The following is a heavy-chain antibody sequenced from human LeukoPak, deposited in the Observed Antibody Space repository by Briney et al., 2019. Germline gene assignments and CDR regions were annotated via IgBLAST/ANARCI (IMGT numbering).Heavy chain of an antibody. Sequence: GGSLRLSCAASGFTFSRYGMHWVRQAPGKGLEWVAVIWYDGSNKYYADSVKGRFTISRDNSKNTLYLQINSLRAEDTAVYYCARAGGGWFGGYYFDYWGQGTLVTVSS. D-gene: IGHD3-10*01. CDR1: GFTFSRYG. V-gene: IGHV3-33*08. CDR3: ARAGGGWFGGYYFDY. J-gene: IGHJ4*02. CDR2: IWYDGSNK.